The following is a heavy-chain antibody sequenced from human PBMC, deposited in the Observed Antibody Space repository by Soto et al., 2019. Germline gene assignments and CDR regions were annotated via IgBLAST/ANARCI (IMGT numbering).Heavy chain of an antibody. CDR1: VGSISSYY. V-gene: IGHV4-59*01. CDR3: ARESDLGSGSYT. Sequence: SETLCITCTFSVGSISSYYWSWIGQPPGKGLEWIGYIYYSVSTNYNPSLKSRVTISVDTSKNQLSLRPSSVTAADTAVYYCARESDLGSGSYTWGQGTMVTVSS. CDR2: IYYSVST. J-gene: IGHJ4*02. D-gene: IGHD3-10*01.